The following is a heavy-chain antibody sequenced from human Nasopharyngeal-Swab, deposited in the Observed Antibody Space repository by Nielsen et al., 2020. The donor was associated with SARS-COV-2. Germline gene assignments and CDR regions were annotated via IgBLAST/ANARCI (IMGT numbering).Heavy chain of an antibody. CDR2: IFSNDEK. V-gene: IGHV2-26*01. J-gene: IGHJ6*02. Sequence: SGPTLVKPTETLTLTCTVSGFSLSNARMGVSWIRQLPGKALEWLAHIFSNDEKSYSTSLKSRLTISKDTSKSQVVLTMTNMDPVDTATYYCARISSYCSSTSCYVYYYYYGMDVWGQGTTVTVSS. D-gene: IGHD2-2*01. CDR1: GFSLSNARMG. CDR3: ARISSYCSSTSCYVYYYYYGMDV.